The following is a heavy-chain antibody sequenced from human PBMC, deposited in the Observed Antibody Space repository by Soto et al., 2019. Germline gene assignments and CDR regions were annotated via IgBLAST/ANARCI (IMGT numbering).Heavy chain of an antibody. CDR1: GGSFRGYF. J-gene: IGHJ4*02. CDR2: INDSGNT. D-gene: IGHD3-16*01. V-gene: IGHV4-34*01. Sequence: SETLSLTCAVSGGSFRGYFWSWIRQSPAKGLEWIGGINDSGNTYYNPSFKSRLTISVDTSTSQISLRLTSVTAADSAVYYCQGGDFWGQGTRVTVSS. CDR3: QGGDF.